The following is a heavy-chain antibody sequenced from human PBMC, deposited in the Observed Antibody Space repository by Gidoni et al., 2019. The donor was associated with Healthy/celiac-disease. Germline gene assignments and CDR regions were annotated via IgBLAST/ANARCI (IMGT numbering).Heavy chain of an antibody. D-gene: IGHD6-13*01. CDR3: ARDLYSSSWYSATGIDY. V-gene: IGHV3-33*01. Sequence: QVQLVESGGGVVQPGRSLRLSCAASGFTFISYGMHWVRQATGKGLEWVAVIWYDGSNKYYADSVKGRFTISRDNSKNTLYLQMNSLRAEDTAVYYCARDLYSSSWYSATGIDYWGQGTLVTVSS. J-gene: IGHJ4*02. CDR1: GFTFISYG. CDR2: IWYDGSNK.